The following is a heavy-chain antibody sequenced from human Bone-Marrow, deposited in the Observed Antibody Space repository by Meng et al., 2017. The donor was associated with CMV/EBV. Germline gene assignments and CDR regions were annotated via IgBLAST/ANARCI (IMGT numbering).Heavy chain of an antibody. CDR2: INPNIGVT. D-gene: IGHD4-17*01. J-gene: IGHJ4*02. CDR3: ARGRSTTVTSPPLDF. Sequence: SGYTFTEYYLHWVRQAPGQGLEWTGWINPNIGVTNFAQQFQGRVTMTRDTSITTAYMELSRLMSADTAVYYCARGRSTTVTSPPLDFWGLGTLVTVSS. CDR1: GYTFTEYY. V-gene: IGHV1-2*02.